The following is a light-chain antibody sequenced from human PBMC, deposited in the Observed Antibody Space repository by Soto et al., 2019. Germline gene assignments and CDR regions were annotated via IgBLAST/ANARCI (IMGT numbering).Light chain of an antibody. CDR3: SSYAGSNNFEACVV. V-gene: IGLV2-8*01. CDR2: EVS. Sequence: QSVLTQPPSASGSPGQSVTISCTGTSSDVGGYNYVSWYQQHPGKAPKLMIYEVSKRPSGVPDRFSGSKSGNTASLTVSGLQAEDEADYYCSSYAGSNNFEACVVFGGGTQLTVL. CDR1: SSDVGGYNY. J-gene: IGLJ2*01.